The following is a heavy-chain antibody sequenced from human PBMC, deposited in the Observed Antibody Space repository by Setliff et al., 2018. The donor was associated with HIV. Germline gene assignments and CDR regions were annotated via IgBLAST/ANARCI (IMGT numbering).Heavy chain of an antibody. V-gene: IGHV3-21*01. CDR1: GFTFSSYS. CDR3: VREVDYSNWDF. D-gene: IGHD4-4*01. Sequence: GGSLRLSCAASGFTFSSYSMNWVRQAPGKGLEWVSSISSYSDYIYYVDLVKGRFTISRDNSRNSLSLQMNSLRAEDTAVYYCVREVDYSNWDFWGQGTLVTVSS. CDR2: ISSYSDYI. J-gene: IGHJ4*02.